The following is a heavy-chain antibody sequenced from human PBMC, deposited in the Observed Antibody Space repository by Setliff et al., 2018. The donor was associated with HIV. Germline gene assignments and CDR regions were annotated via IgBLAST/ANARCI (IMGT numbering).Heavy chain of an antibody. V-gene: IGHV4-4*09. CDR3: AKAAVEMTTIAFGGPPGY. J-gene: IGHJ4*02. D-gene: IGHD3-16*01. Sequence: SETLSLTCTVSGGSMTNYWSWIRQPPGKGLELIGHIHTSGSTIYNPSLKSRLTITIDTSRNQFSLKLTSVTAADTAVYYCAKAAVEMTTIAFGGPPGYWGQGTLVTVSS. CDR2: IHTSGST. CDR1: GGSMTNY.